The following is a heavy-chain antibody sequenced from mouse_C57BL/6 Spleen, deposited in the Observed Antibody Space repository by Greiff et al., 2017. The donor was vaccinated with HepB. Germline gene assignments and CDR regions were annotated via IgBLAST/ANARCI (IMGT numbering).Heavy chain of an antibody. CDR3: ARPSTMVTTSFAY. CDR2: INPNNGGT. V-gene: IGHV1-22*01. CDR1: GYTFTDYN. Sequence: VHVKQSGPELVKPGASVKMSCKASGYTFTDYNMHWVKQSHGKSLEWIGYINPNNGGTSYNQKFKGKATLTVNKSSSTAYMELRSLTSEDSAVYYCARPSTMVTTSFAYWGQGTLVTVSA. D-gene: IGHD2-2*01. J-gene: IGHJ3*01.